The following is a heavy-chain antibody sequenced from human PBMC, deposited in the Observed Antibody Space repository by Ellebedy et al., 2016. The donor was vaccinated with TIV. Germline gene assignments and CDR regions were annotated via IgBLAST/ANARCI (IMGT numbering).Heavy chain of an antibody. CDR3: ATDRTEGYCSGGSCYPAPFDY. Sequence: AASVKVSCKASGYTFTSYYMHWVRQAPGQGLEWMGIINPSGGSTSYAQKFQGRVTMTEDTSTDTAYMELSSLRSEDTAVYYCATDRTEGYCSGGSCYPAPFDYWGQGTLVTVSS. D-gene: IGHD2-15*01. V-gene: IGHV1-46*01. CDR1: GYTFTSYY. CDR2: INPSGGST. J-gene: IGHJ4*02.